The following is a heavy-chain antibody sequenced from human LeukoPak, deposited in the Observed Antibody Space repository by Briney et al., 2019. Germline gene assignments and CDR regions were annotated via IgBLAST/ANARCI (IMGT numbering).Heavy chain of an antibody. CDR2: IHYSGST. V-gene: IGHV4-59*01. CDR3: ARVIGNYLPDY. CDR1: GGSISGFY. Sequence: SETLSLTCTVSGGSISGFYWSWIRQSPGKGLEWIGYIHYSGSTNYNPSLKSRITISVDTSKNQFSLRLSSVTAADTAMYFCARVIGNYLPDYWGQGTLVTVSS. J-gene: IGHJ4*02. D-gene: IGHD4-11*01.